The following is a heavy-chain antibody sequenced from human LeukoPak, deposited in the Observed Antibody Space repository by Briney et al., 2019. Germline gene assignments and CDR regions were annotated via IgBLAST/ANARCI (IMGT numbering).Heavy chain of an antibody. Sequence: NPSETLSLTCAVYGGSFSGYYWSWIRQPPGKGLEWIGEINHSGSTNYNPSLKSRVTISVDTSKNQFSLKLSSVTAADTAVYYCARVSDSSWYTPYFDYWGQGTLVTVSS. D-gene: IGHD6-13*01. J-gene: IGHJ4*02. CDR3: ARVSDSSWYTPYFDY. CDR1: GGSFSGYY. CDR2: INHSGST. V-gene: IGHV4-34*01.